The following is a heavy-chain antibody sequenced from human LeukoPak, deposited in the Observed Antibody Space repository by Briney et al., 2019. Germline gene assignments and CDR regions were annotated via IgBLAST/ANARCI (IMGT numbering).Heavy chain of an antibody. Sequence: SETLSLTCTVSGGSISCSSYYWGWIRQPPGKGLEWIGRIYYSGSTYHNPALKSRVTISVDTSKNQFSLKLNSVTAADTAVYYCARHAYCGGDCFWFDPWGQGTLVTVSS. CDR1: GGSISCSSYY. D-gene: IGHD2-21*02. V-gene: IGHV4-39*01. J-gene: IGHJ5*02. CDR2: IYYSGST. CDR3: ARHAYCGGDCFWFDP.